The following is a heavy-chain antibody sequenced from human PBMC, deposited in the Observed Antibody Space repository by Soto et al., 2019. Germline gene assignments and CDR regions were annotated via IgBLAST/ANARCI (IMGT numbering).Heavy chain of an antibody. CDR1: GYTFTSYY. CDR2: INPSGGST. J-gene: IGHJ4*02. CDR3: AREGGSYGSDY. V-gene: IGHV1-46*03. D-gene: IGHD5-18*01. Sequence: QVQLVQSGAEVKKPGASVKVSCKASGYTFTSYYMHCVRQAPGQGLEWMGIINPSGGSTSYAQKFQGRVTMTRDTSTSTVYMELSSLRSEDTAVYYCAREGGSYGSDYWGQGTLVTVSS.